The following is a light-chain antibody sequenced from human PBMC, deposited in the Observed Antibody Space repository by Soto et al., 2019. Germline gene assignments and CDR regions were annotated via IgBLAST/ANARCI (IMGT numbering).Light chain of an antibody. CDR1: QSIYTK. CDR3: QQYAGSLYT. J-gene: IGKJ2*01. CDR2: DAS. Sequence: EIVLSLSLGTLSLYPGEGATLSCRASQSIYTKLAWYQKKSGQAPRLLIYDASTRAYGIPDRFSGSGSGTDFSLTISRLEPEDFAVYYCQQYAGSLYTFAQR. V-gene: IGKV3-20*01.